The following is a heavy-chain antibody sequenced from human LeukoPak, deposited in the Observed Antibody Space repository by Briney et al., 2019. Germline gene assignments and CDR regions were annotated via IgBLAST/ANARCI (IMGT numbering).Heavy chain of an antibody. J-gene: IGHJ4*02. CDR3: SRAGRLVPAAADY. CDR1: GYTLTSYG. CDR2: ISAYNGNT. Sequence: SVKVSCKASGYTLTSYGISWVRQAPGQGLEWMGWISAYNGNTNYAHKLQGRVTMTTDTSTSTAYMELRSLRSDDTAVYFCSRAGRLVPAAADYWGQGTLVTVSS. V-gene: IGHV1-18*04. D-gene: IGHD2-2*01.